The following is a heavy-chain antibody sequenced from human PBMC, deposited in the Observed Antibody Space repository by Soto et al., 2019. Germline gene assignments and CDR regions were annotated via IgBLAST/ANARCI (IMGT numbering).Heavy chain of an antibody. Sequence: QVQLVQSGGEVKEPGASVKVSCKASGYTFSTYGISWVRQAPGQGLEWMGWISASIGKTNYAQALQGRVTVTTDTSKGTAYMELRSLRSDDTALYYCARSGRVTGTTIDYWGQGTLVTVSS. V-gene: IGHV1-18*01. D-gene: IGHD1-20*01. CDR3: ARSGRVTGTTIDY. CDR1: GYTFSTYG. J-gene: IGHJ4*02. CDR2: ISASIGKT.